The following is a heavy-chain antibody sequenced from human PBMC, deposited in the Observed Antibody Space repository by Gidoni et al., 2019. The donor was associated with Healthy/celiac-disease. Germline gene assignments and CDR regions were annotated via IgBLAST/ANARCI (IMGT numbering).Heavy chain of an antibody. D-gene: IGHD3-22*01. Sequence: EVQLVESGGGLVQPGGSLRLSCAASGFTFSSYSMNWVRQAPGKGLEWVSYISSSSSTIYYADSVKGRFTISRDNAKNSLYLQMNSLRDEDTAVYYCASNYYDSSGPGQVDYWGQGTLVTVSS. CDR1: GFTFSSYS. J-gene: IGHJ4*02. CDR3: ASNYYDSSGPGQVDY. V-gene: IGHV3-48*02. CDR2: ISSSSSTI.